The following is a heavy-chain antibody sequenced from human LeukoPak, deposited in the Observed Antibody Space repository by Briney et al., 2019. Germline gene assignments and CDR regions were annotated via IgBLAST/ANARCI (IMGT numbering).Heavy chain of an antibody. D-gene: IGHD6-13*01. Sequence: GASVKVSCKVSGYTLTELSMHWVRQAPGKGLEWMGGFDPEDGETIYAQKFQGRVTMTEDTSTDTAYMELSSLRSEDTAVYYCATFAPGYFPSYFDYWGQGTLVTVSS. CDR3: ATFAPGYFPSYFDY. CDR1: GYTLTELS. CDR2: FDPEDGET. J-gene: IGHJ4*02. V-gene: IGHV1-24*01.